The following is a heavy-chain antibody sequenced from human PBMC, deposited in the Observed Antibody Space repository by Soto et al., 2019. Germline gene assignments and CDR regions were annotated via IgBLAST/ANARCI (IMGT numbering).Heavy chain of an antibody. Sequence: PSETLSLTCAVSGYSISSGYYWGWIRQPPGKGLEWIGSIYHSGSTYYNPSIKSRVTISVDTSKNQFSLKLSSVTDADTAVYYCARGFTMVVVADDAFDIWGQGTMVTVSS. D-gene: IGHD3-22*01. CDR2: IYHSGST. CDR3: ARGFTMVVVADDAFDI. J-gene: IGHJ3*02. CDR1: GYSISSGYY. V-gene: IGHV4-38-2*01.